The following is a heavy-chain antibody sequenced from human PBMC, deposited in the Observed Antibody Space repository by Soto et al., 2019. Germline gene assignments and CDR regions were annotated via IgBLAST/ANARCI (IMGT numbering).Heavy chain of an antibody. CDR1: GSTFSRYW. V-gene: IGHV3-7*01. Sequence: LRLSCAASGSTFSRYWLVWVRQAPGEGLEWMANINQDGSRKYYVDSVRGRFTISRDNAKNSVYLQMNSLRAEDTAVYYCASVASGSEYSYGYWGQRTLVTVSS. CDR3: ASVASGSEYSYGY. J-gene: IGHJ4*02. D-gene: IGHD5-18*01. CDR2: INQDGSRK.